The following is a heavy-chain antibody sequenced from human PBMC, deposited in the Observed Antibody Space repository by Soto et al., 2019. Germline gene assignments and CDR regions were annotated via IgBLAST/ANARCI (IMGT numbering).Heavy chain of an antibody. CDR2: INHSGST. CDR3: ARVLRRDGYKSSLDYYYGMDV. V-gene: IGHV4-34*01. Sequence: PSETLSLTCAVYGGSFSGYYWSWIRQPPGKWLEWIGEINHSGSTNYNPSLKSRVTISVDTSKNQFSLKLSSVTAADTAVYYCARVLRRDGYKSSLDYYYGMDVWGQGXTVTV. J-gene: IGHJ6*02. D-gene: IGHD5-12*01. CDR1: GGSFSGYY.